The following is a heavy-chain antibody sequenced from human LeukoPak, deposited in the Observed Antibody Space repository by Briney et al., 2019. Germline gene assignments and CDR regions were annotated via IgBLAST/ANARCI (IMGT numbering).Heavy chain of an antibody. V-gene: IGHV4-59*08. J-gene: IGHJ2*01. Sequence: SETLSLTCTVSGGSINRYFWTWIRQPPGKGLEWIAYIYYSGTINYNPSLKSRVTISVDTSKNQFSLKLSSVTAADTAVYYCVRHVAVAGTTRYFDLWGRGTLVTVSS. CDR1: GGSINRYF. CDR2: IYYSGTI. D-gene: IGHD6-19*01. CDR3: VRHVAVAGTTRYFDL.